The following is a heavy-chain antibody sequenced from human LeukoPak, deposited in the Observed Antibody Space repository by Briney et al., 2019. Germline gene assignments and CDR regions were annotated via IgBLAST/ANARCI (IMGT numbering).Heavy chain of an antibody. CDR3: ARRAAAGHYYYMDV. CDR1: GGSISSYY. Sequence: SETLSLTCTVSGGSISSYYWSWIRQPPGKGLEWIGYIYYSGSTNYNPSLKSRVTISVDTSKNQFSLKLSSVTAADTAVYYCARRAAAGHYYYMDVWGKGTTVTISS. CDR2: IYYSGST. V-gene: IGHV4-59*01. D-gene: IGHD6-13*01. J-gene: IGHJ6*03.